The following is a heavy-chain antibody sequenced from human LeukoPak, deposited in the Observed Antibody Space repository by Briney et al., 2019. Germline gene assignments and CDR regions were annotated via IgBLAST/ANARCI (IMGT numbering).Heavy chain of an antibody. V-gene: IGHV3-7*01. Sequence: GGSLRLSCAAPGFSFSSNWMGWVRQAPGKGLEWVAHIKRDGSQKYYLDSVKGRFTISRDNAKNSLYLQMNSLRVEDTAVYYCARLGLEVGGPNWFDPWGQGTLVTVSS. J-gene: IGHJ5*02. CDR1: GFSFSSNW. D-gene: IGHD1-1*01. CDR3: ARLGLEVGGPNWFDP. CDR2: IKRDGSQK.